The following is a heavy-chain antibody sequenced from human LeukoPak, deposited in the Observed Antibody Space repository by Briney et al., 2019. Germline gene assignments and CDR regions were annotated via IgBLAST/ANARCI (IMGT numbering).Heavy chain of an antibody. CDR2: ISSSSSTI. Sequence: PGGSLRLSCAASGFTFSSYSMNWVRQAQGKGLEWVSYISSSSSTIYYADSVKGRFTISRDNAKNSLYLQMNSLRAEDTAVYYCARDSGSYWGGYYFDYWGQGTLVTVSS. CDR1: GFTFSSYS. V-gene: IGHV3-48*01. J-gene: IGHJ4*02. D-gene: IGHD1-26*01. CDR3: ARDSGSYWGGYYFDY.